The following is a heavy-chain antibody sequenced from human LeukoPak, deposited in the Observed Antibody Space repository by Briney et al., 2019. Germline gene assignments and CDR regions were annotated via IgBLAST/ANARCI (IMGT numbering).Heavy chain of an antibody. D-gene: IGHD5-18*01. CDR1: GFTVSSNY. V-gene: IGHV3-66*01. CDR3: AKDSYSYGHFDY. Sequence: GGSLRLSCAASGFTVSSNYMSWVRQAPGKGLEWVSVIYSGGSTYYADSVKGRFIISRDNSKNTLYLQMNSLRAEDTAVYYCAKDSYSYGHFDYWGQGTLVTVSS. J-gene: IGHJ4*02. CDR2: IYSGGST.